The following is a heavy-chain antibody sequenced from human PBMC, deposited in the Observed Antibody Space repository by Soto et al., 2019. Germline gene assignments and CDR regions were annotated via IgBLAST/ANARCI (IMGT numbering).Heavy chain of an antibody. Sequence: QVQLVQSGDEVKKPGSSVKVSCKASGGTFSSYAISWVRQAPGQGHQWMGGIIPIFGTANYAQKFQGRVTITADKSTSTAYMELSSLRSEYTGVYYCARARYSSSSWWFDPGGQGTLVTVSS. CDR2: IIPIFGTA. V-gene: IGHV1-69*06. CDR3: ARARYSSSSWWFDP. D-gene: IGHD6-6*01. J-gene: IGHJ5*02. CDR1: GGTFSSYA.